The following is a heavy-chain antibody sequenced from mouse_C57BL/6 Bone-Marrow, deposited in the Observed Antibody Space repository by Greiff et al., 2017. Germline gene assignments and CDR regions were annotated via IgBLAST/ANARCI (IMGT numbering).Heavy chain of an antibody. V-gene: IGHV5-17*01. J-gene: IGHJ1*03. CDR2: ISSGSSTI. D-gene: IGHD1-1*01. CDR3: ARVLRSYGYFDV. Sequence: EVMLVESGGGLVKPGGSLRLSCAASGFTFSDYGMHWVRQAPEKGLEWVAYISSGSSTIYYADTVKGRFTISRDNAKNTLFLQMTSLRSEDTAMYYCARVLRSYGYFDVWGTGTTVTVSS. CDR1: GFTFSDYG.